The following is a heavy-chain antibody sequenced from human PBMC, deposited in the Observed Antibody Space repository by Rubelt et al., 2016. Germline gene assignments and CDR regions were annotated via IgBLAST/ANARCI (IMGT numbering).Heavy chain of an antibody. D-gene: IGHD2-8*01. V-gene: IGHV3-23*01. CDR1: GFTFSRYA. Sequence: GGSLRLSCAASGFTFSRYAMNWVRQAPGKGLEWVSAMSGSGGNTYYADSVKGRFTISRDNSKNTLYLQMSSLRAEDTAVYYCAKGNGVTCFFGLDYWGQGTLVAVSS. CDR2: MSGSGGNT. CDR3: AKGNGVTCFFGLDY. J-gene: IGHJ4*02.